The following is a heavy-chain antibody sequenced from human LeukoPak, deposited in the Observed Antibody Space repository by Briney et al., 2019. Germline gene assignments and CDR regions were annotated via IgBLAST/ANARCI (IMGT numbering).Heavy chain of an antibody. J-gene: IGHJ5*01. V-gene: IGHV4-34*01. Sequence: SETLSLTCAVYGGSFSGYYWSWIRQPPGKGLEWIGEINHSGSTNYNPSLKSRVTISVDTSKNQFSLKLSSVTAADTAVYYCARRPRGVIIKSWFDSWGQGTLVTVSS. D-gene: IGHD3-10*01. CDR1: GGSFSGYY. CDR3: ARRPRGVIIKSWFDS. CDR2: INHSGST.